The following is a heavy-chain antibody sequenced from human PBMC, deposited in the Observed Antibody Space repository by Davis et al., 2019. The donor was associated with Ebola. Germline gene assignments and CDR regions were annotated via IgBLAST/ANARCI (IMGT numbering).Heavy chain of an antibody. V-gene: IGHV3-21*01. J-gene: IGHJ4*02. CDR1: GFTFSSYS. Sequence: GESLKIPCAASGFTFSSYSMNWVRQAPGKGLEWVSSISSSSSYIYYADSVKGRFTISRDNAKNSLYLQMNTLGVEDTAIYYCVPGTWIRGQGTLVTVSS. CDR3: VPGTWI. CDR2: ISSSSSYI. D-gene: IGHD5-18*01.